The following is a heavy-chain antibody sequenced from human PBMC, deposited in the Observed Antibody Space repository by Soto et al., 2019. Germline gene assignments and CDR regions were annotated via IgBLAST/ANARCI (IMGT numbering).Heavy chain of an antibody. CDR2: IYSGGGT. D-gene: IGHD1-26*01. CDR3: AGRQWEQLLY. Sequence: EVQLVESGGGLVQPGGSLRLSCAASGFTVSYNYIIWVRQAPGKGLEWVSGIYSGGGTYYADSVKGRFTISRDDSKNTLYLQMNTLRAEDTAVYYCAGRQWEQLLYWGQGTLVTVSS. V-gene: IGHV3-66*01. J-gene: IGHJ4*02. CDR1: GFTVSYNY.